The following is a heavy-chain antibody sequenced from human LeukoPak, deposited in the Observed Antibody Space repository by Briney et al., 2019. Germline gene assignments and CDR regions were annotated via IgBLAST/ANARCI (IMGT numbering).Heavy chain of an antibody. CDR2: IYHSGST. J-gene: IGHJ4*02. V-gene: IGHV4-38-2*02. CDR1: GYSISSGYY. Sequence: SETLSLTCTVSGYSISSGYYWGWIRQPPGKGLEWIGSIYHSGSTYYNPSLKSRVTISVDTSKNQFSLKLSCVTAADTAVYYCARVTERTLGATTDYWGQGTLVTVSS. D-gene: IGHD1-26*01. CDR3: ARVTERTLGATTDY.